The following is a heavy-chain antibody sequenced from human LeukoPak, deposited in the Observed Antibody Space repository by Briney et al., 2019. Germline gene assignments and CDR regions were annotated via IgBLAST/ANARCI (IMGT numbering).Heavy chain of an antibody. D-gene: IGHD6-13*01. V-gene: IGHV3-21*05. J-gene: IGHJ4*02. CDR1: GFSFRCYA. CDR3: ARDTFEPLVIDF. Sequence: GSLRLACAASGFSFRCYAMNWVRQAPGKGLEWVAYVNAESTDILYADSVRGRFTISRDNAKNSLYLQMNSLRAEDRGVYYCARDTFEPLVIDFWGQGTLVTVSS. CDR2: VNAESTDI.